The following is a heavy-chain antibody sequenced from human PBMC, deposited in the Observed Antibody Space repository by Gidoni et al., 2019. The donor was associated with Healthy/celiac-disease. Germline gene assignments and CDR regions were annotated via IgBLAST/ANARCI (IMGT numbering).Heavy chain of an antibody. CDR3: ARAALEYSSSWFFDY. V-gene: IGHV3-33*01. CDR2: IWYDGSNK. Sequence: QVQLVESGGGVVQPGRSLRLSCAASGFTFSTSGMHWVRQVPGKWLEWVALIWYDGSNKYYADSVKGQFTISRDNSKNTLYLQMNSLRAEDTAVYYCARAALEYSSSWFFDYWGQGTLVTVSS. J-gene: IGHJ4*02. CDR1: GFTFSTSG. D-gene: IGHD6-13*01.